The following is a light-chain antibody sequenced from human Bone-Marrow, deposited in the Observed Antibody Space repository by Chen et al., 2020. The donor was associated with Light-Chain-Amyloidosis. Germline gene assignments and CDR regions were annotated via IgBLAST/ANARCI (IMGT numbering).Light chain of an antibody. CDR3: QVWDRGSDRPV. Sequence: SYVLTQPSSLSVAPGQTATIACGGNNIGSTSVHWYQQTPGQAPLLVVYDDSDLPSGVPERLSGSDCGKTATLTSSRVEAGDGADYYCQVWDRGSDRPVFGGGTKLTVL. CDR1: NIGSTS. CDR2: DDS. V-gene: IGLV3-21*02. J-gene: IGLJ3*02.